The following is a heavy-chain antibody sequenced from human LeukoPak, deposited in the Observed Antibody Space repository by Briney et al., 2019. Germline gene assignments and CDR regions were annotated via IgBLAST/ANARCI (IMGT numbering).Heavy chain of an antibody. CDR3: ARVRRVGGILYGLDV. V-gene: IGHV1-2*02. CDR1: GYSFTAFY. CDR2: IHPRRGDT. Sequence: GASVNVSCKTSGYSFTAFYIHWVRQAPGQGLEWMGWIHPRRGDTNYAQKFQGRVTMTRATSISTVYMEVSRLTSDDKAVYYCARVRRVGGILYGLDVWGQGTTVTVSS. D-gene: IGHD3-10*01. J-gene: IGHJ6*02.